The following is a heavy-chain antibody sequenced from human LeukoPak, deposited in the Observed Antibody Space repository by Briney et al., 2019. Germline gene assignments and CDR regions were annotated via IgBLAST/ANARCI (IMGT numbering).Heavy chain of an antibody. V-gene: IGHV1-2*02. J-gene: IGHJ3*02. CDR3: ARVGDTASPVAFDI. CDR2: INPNSGGT. Sequence: GASVKVSCKATGYTFTGYYMHWVRQAPGQGLEWMGWINPNSGGTNYAQKFQGRVTMTRDTSISTAYMELSRLRSDDTAVYYCARVGDTASPVAFDIWGQGTMVTVSS. D-gene: IGHD5-18*01. CDR1: GYTFTGYY.